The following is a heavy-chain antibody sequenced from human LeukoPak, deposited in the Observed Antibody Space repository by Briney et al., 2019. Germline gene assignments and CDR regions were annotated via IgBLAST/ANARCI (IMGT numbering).Heavy chain of an antibody. D-gene: IGHD4-17*01. J-gene: IGHJ4*02. CDR3: ARANDYAHDY. CDR2: INHSGST. Sequence: SETLSLTCAVYGGSFSGYYWSWIRQPPGKGLEWIGEINHSGSTNYNPSLKSRVTISVDTSKNQFSLKLSSVTAADTAVYYCARANDYAHDYWGQGTLVTVPS. CDR1: GGSFSGYY. V-gene: IGHV4-34*01.